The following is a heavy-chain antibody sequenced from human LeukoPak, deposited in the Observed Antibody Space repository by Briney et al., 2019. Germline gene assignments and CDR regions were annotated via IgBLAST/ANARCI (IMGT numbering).Heavy chain of an antibody. V-gene: IGHV1-18*01. CDR2: ISAYNGNT. CDR3: ASGYYGSGSSIDAFDS. Sequence: ASVSVSCKASGYTFTSYGISWVRQAPGQGLEWMGWISAYNGNTNYAQKLQGRVTMTTDTSTSTAYMELRSLRSDDTAVYYCASGYYGSGSSIDAFDSWGQRRIVTVSS. D-gene: IGHD3-10*01. J-gene: IGHJ3*02. CDR1: GYTFTSYG.